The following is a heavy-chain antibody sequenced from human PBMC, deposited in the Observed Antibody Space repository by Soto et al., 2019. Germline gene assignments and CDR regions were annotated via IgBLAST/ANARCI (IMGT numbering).Heavy chain of an antibody. CDR3: AKDPHGSGTFDY. CDR2: ISWNSGSI. V-gene: IGHV3-9*01. D-gene: IGHD3-3*01. CDR1: GFTFDDYA. Sequence: ESGGGLVQPGRSLRLSCAASGFTFDDYAMHWVRQAPGKGLEWVSGISWNSGSIGYADSVKGRFTISRDNAKNSLYLQMNSLRAEDTALYYCAKDPHGSGTFDYWGQGTLVTVSS. J-gene: IGHJ4*02.